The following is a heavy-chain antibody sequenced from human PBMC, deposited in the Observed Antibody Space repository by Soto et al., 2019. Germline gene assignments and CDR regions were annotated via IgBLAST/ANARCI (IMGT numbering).Heavy chain of an antibody. J-gene: IGHJ5*02. CDR2: INHSGST. D-gene: IGHD3-22*01. CDR3: ARSGYYYDAYWFDP. Sequence: PAETLCLTCAVYVGSFSGYYWSWIRQPPGKGLEWIGEINHSGSTNYNPSLKSRVTISVDTSKNQFPLKLSSVTAADTAVYYCARSGYYYDAYWFDPWGQGTLVT. CDR1: VGSFSGYY. V-gene: IGHV4-34*01.